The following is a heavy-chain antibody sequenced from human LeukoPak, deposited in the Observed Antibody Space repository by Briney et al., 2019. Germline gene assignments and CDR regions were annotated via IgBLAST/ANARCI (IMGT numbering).Heavy chain of an antibody. V-gene: IGHV1-58*01. J-gene: IGHJ6*02. D-gene: IGHD6-13*01. CDR1: GFTFSSSA. CDR2: IVVGSGNT. CDR3: AATRTIAAAGIEGGMAV. Sequence: SVKVSCKASGFTFSSSAFQWVRQARGQRLEWIGWIVVGSGNTNYAQKFQERVTITRDMSTSTAYMELSSLRSEDTAVYYCAATRTIAAAGIEGGMAVWGQGTTVTVSS.